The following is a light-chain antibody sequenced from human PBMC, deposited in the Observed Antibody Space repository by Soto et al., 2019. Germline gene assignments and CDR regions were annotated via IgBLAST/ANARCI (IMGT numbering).Light chain of an antibody. J-gene: IGKJ3*01. CDR2: GAS. CDR3: QQYGDSLPLT. Sequence: EFVLTQSPGTLSLSPGERATLSCRASQSVSNSNLAWYQQKPGQAPRPLIYGASNRATDVPDRFSGSESWTDVTLTISRLEPEDFAVYDCQQYGDSLPLTVGPGTKVEIK. CDR1: QSVSNSN. V-gene: IGKV3-20*01.